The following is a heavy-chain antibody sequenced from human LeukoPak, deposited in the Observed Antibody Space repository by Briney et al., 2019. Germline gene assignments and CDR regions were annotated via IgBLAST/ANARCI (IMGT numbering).Heavy chain of an antibody. Sequence: GASVKVSCKASGGTFSSYAISWVRQAPGQGLEWMGGIIPIFGTANYAQKFQGRVTITADESTSTAYMELSSLRFEDTAVYFCARVAAGTTFMDNWFDPWGQGTLVTVSS. CDR3: ARVAAGTTFMDNWFDP. J-gene: IGHJ5*02. CDR2: IIPIFGTA. D-gene: IGHD1-7*01. V-gene: IGHV1-69*13. CDR1: GGTFSSYA.